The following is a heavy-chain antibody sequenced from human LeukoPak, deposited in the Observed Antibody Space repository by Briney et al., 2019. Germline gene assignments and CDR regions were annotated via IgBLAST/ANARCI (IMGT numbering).Heavy chain of an antibody. CDR1: GFAFSTYS. V-gene: IGHV3-48*01. CDR2: ISSSSSTI. CDR3: ATQTVAGGY. J-gene: IGHJ4*02. Sequence: GGSLRLSCAASGFAFSTYSMNWVRQSPGKGLEWLSYISSSSSTIYYADSVKGRFTISRDNAKNSLYLQMNSLRAEDTAVYYCATQTVAGGYWGQGTLVTLSP. D-gene: IGHD1-14*01.